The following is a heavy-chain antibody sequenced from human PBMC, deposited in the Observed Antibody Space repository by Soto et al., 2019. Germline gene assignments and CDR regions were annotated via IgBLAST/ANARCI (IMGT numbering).Heavy chain of an antibody. CDR3: ATRGSGYYAYYYYGMGV. D-gene: IGHD3-22*01. CDR1: GGTFSSYA. J-gene: IGHJ6*02. CDR2: IIPIFGTA. V-gene: IGHV1-69*13. Sequence: SVKVSCKASGGTFSSYAISWVRQAPGQGLEWMGGIIPIFGTANYAQKFQGRVTITADESTSTAYMELSSLRSEDTAVYYCATRGSGYYAYYYYGMGVWGQGTTVTSP.